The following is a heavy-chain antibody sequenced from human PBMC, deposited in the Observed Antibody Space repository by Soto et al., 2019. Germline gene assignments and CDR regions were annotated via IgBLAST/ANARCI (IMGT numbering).Heavy chain of an antibody. J-gene: IGHJ4*02. CDR1: SGGY. V-gene: IGHV4-39*01. D-gene: IGHD2-8*01. Sequence: SGGYWIRIRQPPGKGLEWIGSIYYSGSTYYNPSLKSRVTISVDTSKNQFSLKLSSVTAADSSVYYCARHLRKWAIAYWGKGTSVTVSS. CDR2: IYYSGST. CDR3: ARHLRKWAIAY.